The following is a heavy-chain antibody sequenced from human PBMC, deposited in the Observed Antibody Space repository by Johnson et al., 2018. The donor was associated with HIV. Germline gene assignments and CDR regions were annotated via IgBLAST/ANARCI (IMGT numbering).Heavy chain of an antibody. V-gene: IGHV3-11*04. CDR3: ARVSMLFIAADAFDI. CDR2: ISSGGSSI. Sequence: QVQLVESGGGLVQPGGSLRLSCAASGFTFSDYYMSWIRQAPGKGLEWVSYISSGGSSIYYADSVTGRFTISRDNAKKSMYLQMNSLRAEETAVYYCARVSMLFIAADAFDIWGQGTMVTVSS. CDR1: GFTFSDYY. J-gene: IGHJ3*02. D-gene: IGHD2-21*01.